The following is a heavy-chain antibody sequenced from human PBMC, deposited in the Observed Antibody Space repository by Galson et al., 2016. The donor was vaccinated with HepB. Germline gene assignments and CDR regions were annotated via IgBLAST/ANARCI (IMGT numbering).Heavy chain of an antibody. CDR3: AKDTRSGFYSRLFDP. D-gene: IGHD3-3*01. CDR1: GFTFSNYA. J-gene: IGHJ5*02. V-gene: IGHV3-23*01. CDR2: ISGSGGST. Sequence: SLRLSCAASGFTFSNYAMSWVRQAPGKGLEWVAAISGSGGSTYYADSVKGRFTISRDNSKNTLYLQMNSLRVEDTALYYCAKDTRSGFYSRLFDPWGQGTLVTVSS.